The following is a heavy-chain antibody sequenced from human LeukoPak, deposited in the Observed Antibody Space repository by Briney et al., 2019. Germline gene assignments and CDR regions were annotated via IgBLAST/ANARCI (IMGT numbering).Heavy chain of an antibody. V-gene: IGHV4-30-4*08. J-gene: IGHJ4*02. CDR2: IYYSGST. CDR1: GGSISSGDYY. Sequence: PSQTLSLTCTVSGGSISSGDYYWSWIRQPPGKGLEWIGYIYYSGSTYYNPSLKSRVTISVDTSKNQFSLKLSSVTAADTAVYYCARAQYSYGYLFDYWGQGTLVTVSS. CDR3: ARAQYSYGYLFDY. D-gene: IGHD5-18*01.